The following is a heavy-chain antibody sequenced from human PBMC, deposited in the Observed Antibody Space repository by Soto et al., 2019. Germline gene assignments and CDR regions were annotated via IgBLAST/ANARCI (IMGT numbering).Heavy chain of an antibody. CDR2: ISPIFGTP. V-gene: IGHV1-69*01. D-gene: IGHD1-26*01. Sequence: QVQLVQSGAEVKKPGSSVTVSCKASGGTCSSYTISWVRQAPGQGLEWMAGISPIFGTPIYAQKFQDRFTIAADDSTRTAYMEMNRLTSEDTAVYYWARVVVGSRLSLDYWGQGTLVSIS. CDR1: GGTCSSYT. CDR3: ARVVVGSRLSLDY. J-gene: IGHJ4*02.